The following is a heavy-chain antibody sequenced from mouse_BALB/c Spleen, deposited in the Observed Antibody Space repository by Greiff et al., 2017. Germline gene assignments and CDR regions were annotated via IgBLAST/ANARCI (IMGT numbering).Heavy chain of an antibody. V-gene: IGHV5-9-3*01. Sequence: EVQRVESGGGLVKPGGSLKLSCAASGFTFSSYAMSWVRQTPEKRLEWVATISSGGSYTYYPDSVKGRFTISRDNAKNTLYLQMSSLRSEDTAMYYCARLNSTTVVAYYFDYWGQGTTLTVSS. J-gene: IGHJ2*01. CDR2: ISSGGSYT. D-gene: IGHD1-1*01. CDR3: ARLNSTTVVAYYFDY. CDR1: GFTFSSYA.